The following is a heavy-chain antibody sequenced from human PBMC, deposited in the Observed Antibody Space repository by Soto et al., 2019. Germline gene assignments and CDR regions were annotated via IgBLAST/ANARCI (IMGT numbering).Heavy chain of an antibody. CDR2: IVPMFGTS. D-gene: IGHD3-3*01. V-gene: IGHV1-69*06. CDR1: GGTSTRYA. Sequence: QERLVQSGAEVRKPGSSVKVSCKVTGGTSTRYAINWVRQAPGQGLEWMGGIVPMFGTSKYAQKFQGRVTNTADTSTNIADMELRSLRSEDTGVYYCNRGSEYDFWSGYLWGQGTLVSVSS. J-gene: IGHJ4*02. CDR3: NRGSEYDFWSGYL.